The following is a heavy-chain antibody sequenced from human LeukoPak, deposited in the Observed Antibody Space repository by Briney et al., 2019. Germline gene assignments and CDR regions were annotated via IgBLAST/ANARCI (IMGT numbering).Heavy chain of an antibody. CDR1: GFTFSSYG. V-gene: IGHV3-33*01. CDR2: IWYDGSNK. J-gene: IGHJ6*02. Sequence: AGGSLRLSCAASGFTFSSYGMHWVRQAPGKGLEWVAVIWYDGSNKYYADSVKGRFTISRDNSKNTLYLQMNSLRAEDTAVYYCARDSSSSWYGYYYGMDVWGQGTTVTVSS. CDR3: ARDSSSSWYGYYYGMDV. D-gene: IGHD6-13*01.